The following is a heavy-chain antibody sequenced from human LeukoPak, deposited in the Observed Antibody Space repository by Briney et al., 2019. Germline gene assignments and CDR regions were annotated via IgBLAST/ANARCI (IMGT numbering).Heavy chain of an antibody. J-gene: IGHJ4*02. Sequence: GSLRLSCAASGFPFNVQTMSWVRQASGKGLDWVASVREDGSQIYYVDSVKGRFTISRDNAKNSLYLQMNSLRAEDTAVYYCVRGGATRGRFENWGQGTLVTVSS. D-gene: IGHD1-26*01. CDR3: VRGGATRGRFEN. CDR2: VREDGSQI. V-gene: IGHV3-7*01. CDR1: GFPFNVQT.